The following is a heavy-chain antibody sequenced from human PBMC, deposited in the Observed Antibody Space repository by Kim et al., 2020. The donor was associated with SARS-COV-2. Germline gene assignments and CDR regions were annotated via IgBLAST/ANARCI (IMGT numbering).Heavy chain of an antibody. J-gene: IGHJ3*02. V-gene: IGHV3-49*04. Sequence: GGSLRLSCTASGFTFGDYAMSWVRQAPGKGLEWVGFIRSKAYGGTTEYAASVKGRFTISRDDSKSIAYLQMNSLKTEDTAVYYCWSSARSPGIVGAEDAFDIWGQGTMVTVSS. CDR1: GFTFGDYA. D-gene: IGHD1-26*01. CDR2: IRSKAYGGTT. CDR3: WSSARSPGIVGAEDAFDI.